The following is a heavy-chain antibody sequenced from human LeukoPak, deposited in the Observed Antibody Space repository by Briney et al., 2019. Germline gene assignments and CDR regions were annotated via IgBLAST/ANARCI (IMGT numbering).Heavy chain of an antibody. J-gene: IGHJ6*02. D-gene: IGHD5-18*01. Sequence: GGSLRLSCAASGFTFTTYWMHWVRQAPGKGLVWVSHINSDGSITSYADSVKGRFTISRDNAKNTLCLQMNSLRAEDTAVYYCARDAVDTANAVWGQGTTVTVSS. CDR3: ARDAVDTANAV. CDR1: GFTFTTYW. V-gene: IGHV3-74*01. CDR2: INSDGSIT.